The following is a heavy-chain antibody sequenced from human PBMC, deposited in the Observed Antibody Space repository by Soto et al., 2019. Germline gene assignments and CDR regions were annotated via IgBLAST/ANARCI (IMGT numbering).Heavy chain of an antibody. D-gene: IGHD2-2*01. J-gene: IGHJ6*02. Sequence: EVQLVESGGGLVQPGGSLRLSCAASGFTFSSYSMNWVRQAPGKGLEWVSYISSSSSTIYYADSVKGRFTISRDNAKNALYLEMNSLRGEDTAVDYCATSLRGDYYYGMDVWGQGTAVTVSS. V-gene: IGHV3-48*01. CDR2: ISSSSSTI. CDR3: ATSLRGDYYYGMDV. CDR1: GFTFSSYS.